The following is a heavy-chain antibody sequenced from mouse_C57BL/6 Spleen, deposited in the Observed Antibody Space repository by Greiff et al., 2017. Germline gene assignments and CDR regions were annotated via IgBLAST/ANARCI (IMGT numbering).Heavy chain of an antibody. J-gene: IGHJ1*03. CDR2: ISSGSSTI. CDR3: ARRTGTGYFDV. D-gene: IGHD4-1*01. V-gene: IGHV5-17*01. CDR1: GFTFSDYG. Sequence: EVQVVESGGGLVKPGGSLKLSCAASGFTFSDYGMHWVRQAPEKGLEWVAYISSGSSTISYADTVKGRFTISRDNAKNTLFLQMTRLSSEDTAMYYCARRTGTGYFDVWGTGTTVTVSS.